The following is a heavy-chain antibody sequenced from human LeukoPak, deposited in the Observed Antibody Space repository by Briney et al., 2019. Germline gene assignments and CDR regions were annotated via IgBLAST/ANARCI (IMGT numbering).Heavy chain of an antibody. CDR2: ITGSGDYT. CDR3: AKDGLYYDGSAHVYYFDY. J-gene: IGHJ4*02. CDR1: GFTFSGYA. Sequence: GGSLRLSCAASGFTFSGYAMTWVRQAPGKGLEWVSSITGSGDYTYYIDSVKGRFTISRDNSKNILYLQMNSLRGEDTALYYRAKDGLYYDGSAHVYYFDYWGQGTLVAVSS. V-gene: IGHV3-23*01. D-gene: IGHD3-22*01.